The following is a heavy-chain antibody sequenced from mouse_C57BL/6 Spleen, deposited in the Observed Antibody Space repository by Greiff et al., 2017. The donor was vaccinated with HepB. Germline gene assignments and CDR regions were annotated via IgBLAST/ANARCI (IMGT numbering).Heavy chain of an antibody. Sequence: DVHLVESGGGLVKPGGSLKLSCAASGFTFSDYGMHWVRQAPEKGLEWVAYISSGSSTIYYADTVKGRFTISRDNAKNTLFLQMTSLRSEDTAMYYCARPYYGNLYYFDYWGQGTTLTVSS. CDR1: GFTFSDYG. J-gene: IGHJ2*01. CDR3: ARPYYGNLYYFDY. D-gene: IGHD2-10*01. V-gene: IGHV5-17*01. CDR2: ISSGSSTI.